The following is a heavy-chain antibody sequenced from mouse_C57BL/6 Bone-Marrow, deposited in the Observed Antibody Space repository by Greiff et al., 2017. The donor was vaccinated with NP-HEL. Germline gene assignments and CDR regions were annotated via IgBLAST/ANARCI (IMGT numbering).Heavy chain of an antibody. D-gene: IGHD2-5*01. J-gene: IGHJ4*01. CDR3: ARPDSNYDAMDY. Sequence: VQRVESGAELARPGASVKLSCKASGYTFTSYGISWVKQRTGQGLEWIGEIYPRSGNTYYNEKFKGKATLTADKSSSTAYMELRSLTSEDSAVYFCARPDSNYDAMDYWGQGTSVTVSS. CDR2: IYPRSGNT. CDR1: GYTFTSYG. V-gene: IGHV1-81*01.